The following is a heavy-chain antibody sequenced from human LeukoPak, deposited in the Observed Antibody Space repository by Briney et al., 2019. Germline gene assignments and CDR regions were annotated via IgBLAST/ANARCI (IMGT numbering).Heavy chain of an antibody. CDR2: ISSSASTI. CDR3: GPERQYVGASFI. V-gene: IGHV3-48*03. Sequence: GGSLRLSCAASGFSFRRYELYWVRQAPGKGLEWVSYISSSASTIKYADSVKGQFTISRDDAKKSLYLQMNSLRAEDTAIYYCGPERQYVGASFIWGHRTRVTVSS. J-gene: IGHJ3*02. CDR1: GFSFRRYE. D-gene: IGHD4-11*01.